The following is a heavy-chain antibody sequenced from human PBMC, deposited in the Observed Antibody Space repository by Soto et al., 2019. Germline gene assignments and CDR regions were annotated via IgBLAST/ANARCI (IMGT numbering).Heavy chain of an antibody. CDR2: IIPIFGTA. CDR1: GGTFSSYA. V-gene: IGHV1-69*13. D-gene: IGHD3-3*01. J-gene: IGHJ6*02. Sequence: SVKVSCKASGGTFSSYAISWVRQAPGQGLEWMGGIIPIFGTANYAQKFQGRVTITADESTSTAYMELSSLRSEDTAVYYCARDLLSYYDFWAAAKQTYYYYYGMDVWGQGTTVTVSS. CDR3: ARDLLSYYDFWAAAKQTYYYYYGMDV.